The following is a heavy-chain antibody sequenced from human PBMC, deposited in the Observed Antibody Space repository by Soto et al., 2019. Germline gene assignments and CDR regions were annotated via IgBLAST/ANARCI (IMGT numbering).Heavy chain of an antibody. J-gene: IGHJ5*02. D-gene: IGHD3-16*01. V-gene: IGHV4-59*11. CDR2: ITFSGST. Sequence: SETLSLTCSVSGGSINSHYWSWIRQSPGKGLEWIGYITFSGSTNYNPTFRSRVTMSVDASKNQISLRLSSVTAADTAVYYCARDNYDPLNNYSFTWFHPWGQGTLVTVSS. CDR3: ARDNYDPLNNYSFTWFHP. CDR1: GGSINSHY.